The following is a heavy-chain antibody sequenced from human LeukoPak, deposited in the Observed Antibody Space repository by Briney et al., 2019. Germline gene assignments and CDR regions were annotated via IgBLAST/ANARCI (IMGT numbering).Heavy chain of an antibody. J-gene: IGHJ6*02. CDR3: AKRHDYGSGSYYYGMDV. V-gene: IGHV3-53*01. Sequence: GGSLRLSCAASGFTVTNNYMSWVRQAPGKGLEWVSVIYAGGTTSYADSVKGRFTISRDNSKNTLYLQMNSLRAEDTAVYYCAKRHDYGSGSYYYGMDVWGQGTTVTVSS. CDR1: GFTVTNNY. D-gene: IGHD3-10*01. CDR2: IYAGGTT.